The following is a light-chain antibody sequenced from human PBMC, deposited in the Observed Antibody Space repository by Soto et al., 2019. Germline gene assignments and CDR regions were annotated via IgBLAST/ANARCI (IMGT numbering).Light chain of an antibody. CDR1: QSISRY. Sequence: EIVLTQSPVTLALSPGERATLSCRASQSISRYSAGYQQKPGQAPRLLIYDTSSRATGVPARFSGSGFGTDFTLTISRLAPEDFAVYYCQQRSSWPITFGQGTRLESK. V-gene: IGKV3-11*01. CDR2: DTS. CDR3: QQRSSWPIT. J-gene: IGKJ5*01.